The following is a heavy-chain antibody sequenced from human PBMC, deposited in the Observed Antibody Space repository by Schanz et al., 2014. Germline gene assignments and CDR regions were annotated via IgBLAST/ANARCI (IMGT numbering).Heavy chain of an antibody. CDR3: TTGGRRGYSHYFYGMDV. V-gene: IGHV3-15*01. CDR2: IRSKNDGGTT. Sequence: EVQLVESGGCLVKPGGSLRLSCAASGFPFSMAWMTWVRQAPGKGLEWVGHIRSKNDGGTTDYAAPVKGRFTISRDDSKNTVYLQMSSLKTEDTAVYYCTTGGRRGYSHYFYGMDVWGQGTTVTVSS. J-gene: IGHJ6*02. CDR1: GFPFSMAW. D-gene: IGHD5-18*01.